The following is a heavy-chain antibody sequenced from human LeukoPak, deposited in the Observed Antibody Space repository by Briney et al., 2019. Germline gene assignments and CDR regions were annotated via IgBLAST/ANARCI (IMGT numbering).Heavy chain of an antibody. V-gene: IGHV3-74*01. CDR1: GFTFSSYW. D-gene: IGHD3-16*01. CDR3: AKGAYNENFPYYFDY. CDR2: INTDGSST. J-gene: IGHJ4*02. Sequence: TGGSLRLSCAASGFTFSSYWMHWVRQAPGKGLVWVSRINTDGSSTTYADSVKGRFTISRDNSKNTLYLQMNSLRAEDTAIYYCAKGAYNENFPYYFDYWGQGTLVTVSS.